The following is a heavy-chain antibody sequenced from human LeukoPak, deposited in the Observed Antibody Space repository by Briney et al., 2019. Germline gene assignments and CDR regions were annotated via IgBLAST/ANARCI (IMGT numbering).Heavy chain of an antibody. CDR1: GGSVSSGSYY. V-gene: IGHV4-61*01. CDR2: IYYSGST. D-gene: IGHD2-2*01. J-gene: IGHJ4*02. CDR3: ARGGDIVVVPAALFDY. Sequence: PSETLSLTCTVSGGSVSSGSYYWSWIRQPPGKGLEWIGYIYYSGSTNYNPSLKSRVTISVDTSKNQFSLKLSSVTAADTAVYYCARGGDIVVVPAALFDYWGQGTLVTVSS.